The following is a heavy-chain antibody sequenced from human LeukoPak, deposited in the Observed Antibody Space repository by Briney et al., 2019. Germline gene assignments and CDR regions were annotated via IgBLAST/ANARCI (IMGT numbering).Heavy chain of an antibody. CDR1: GGSISSYY. CDR2: IYYSGST. J-gene: IGHJ6*03. Sequence: SETLSLTCTVSGGSISSYYWSWIRQPPGKGLEWIGYIYYSGSTNYNPSLKSRVTISVDTSKNQFSLKLSSVTAADTAVYYCARDSYSSSSGEASYYYYYYMDVWGKGTTVTASS. D-gene: IGHD6-6*01. CDR3: ARDSYSSSSGEASYYYYYYMDV. V-gene: IGHV4-59*01.